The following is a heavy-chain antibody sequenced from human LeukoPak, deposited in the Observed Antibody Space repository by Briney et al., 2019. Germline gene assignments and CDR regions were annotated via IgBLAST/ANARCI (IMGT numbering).Heavy chain of an antibody. CDR2: ISTNGGGT. CDR3: ARYCSGVSCYSGYDY. CDR1: GFTFSTYA. Sequence: GGSLRLSCAASGFTFSTYAMHWVRQTPGKGLEYVSAISTNGGGTSYANSVKGRFTISRDNSKNTLYLQMGSLRAEDMAVYYCARYCSGVSCYSGYDYWGQGTLVTVSS. V-gene: IGHV3-64*01. D-gene: IGHD2-15*01. J-gene: IGHJ4*02.